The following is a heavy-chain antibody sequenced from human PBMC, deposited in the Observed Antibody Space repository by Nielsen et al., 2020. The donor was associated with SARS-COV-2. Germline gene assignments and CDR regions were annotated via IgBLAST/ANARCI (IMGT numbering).Heavy chain of an antibody. CDR3: ARDGGGWYSYYYYGMDV. CDR2: ISSSGSTI. Sequence: GESLKISCAASGFTFSSYEMNWVRQVPGKGLEWVSYISSSGSTIYYADSVKGRFTISRDNAKNSLYLQMNSLRAEDTAVYYCARDGGGWYSYYYYGMDVWGQGTTVTVSS. D-gene: IGHD6-19*01. V-gene: IGHV3-48*03. CDR1: GFTFSSYE. J-gene: IGHJ6*02.